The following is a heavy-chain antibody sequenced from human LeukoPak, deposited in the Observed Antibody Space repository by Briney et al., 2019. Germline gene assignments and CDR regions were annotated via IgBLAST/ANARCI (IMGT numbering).Heavy chain of an antibody. D-gene: IGHD1-26*01. CDR2: INHSGST. CDR3: ARGLRYSGSVNFDY. V-gene: IGHV4-34*01. J-gene: IGHJ4*02. CDR1: GGSFSGYY. Sequence: KPSETLSLTCAVYGGSFSGYYWSWIRQPPGKGLGWIGEINHSGSTNYNPSLKSRVTISVDTSKNQFSLKLSSVTAADTAVYYCARGLRYSGSVNFDYWGQGTLVTVSS.